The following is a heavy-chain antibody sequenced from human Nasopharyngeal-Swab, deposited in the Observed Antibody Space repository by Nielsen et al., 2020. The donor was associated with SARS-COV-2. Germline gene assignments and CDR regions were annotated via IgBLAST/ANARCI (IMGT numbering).Heavy chain of an antibody. D-gene: IGHD6-19*01. Sequence: WVRQAPGQGLEWMGGIIPIFGTANYAQKFQGRVTITADESTSTAYMELSSLRTDDTAVSSCARGIRVWQWLALPWGQGALVTVSS. V-gene: IGHV1-69*01. J-gene: IGHJ5*02. CDR3: ARGIRVWQWLALP. CDR2: IIPIFGTA.